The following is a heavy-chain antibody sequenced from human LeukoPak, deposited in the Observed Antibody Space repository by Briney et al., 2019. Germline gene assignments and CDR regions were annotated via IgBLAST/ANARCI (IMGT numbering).Heavy chain of an antibody. Sequence: GESLKISCKGSGYSFTSYWIGWVRQMPGKGLEWMGIIYPGDSDTRYSPSFQGQVTISADKSISTAYLQWSSLKASDTAMYYCARQAVRESDYYGSGSYRPYHFDYWGQGTLVTVSS. CDR1: GYSFTSYW. D-gene: IGHD3-10*01. J-gene: IGHJ4*02. CDR3: ARQAVRESDYYGSGSYRPYHFDY. V-gene: IGHV5-51*01. CDR2: IYPGDSDT.